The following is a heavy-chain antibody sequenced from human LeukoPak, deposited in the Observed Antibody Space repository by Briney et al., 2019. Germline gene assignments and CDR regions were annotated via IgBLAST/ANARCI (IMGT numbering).Heavy chain of an antibody. CDR1: GGTFSSYA. CDR3: AATPDYDFWSGYFSA. CDR2: IIAIFGTA. V-gene: IGHV1-69*05. Sequence: SVKVSCKASGGTFSSYAISWVRQAPGQGLEWMGRIIAIFGTANYAQKFQGRVTITTDESTSTAYMELSSLRSEDTAVYYCAATPDYDFWSGYFSAWGQGTLVTVSS. D-gene: IGHD3-3*01. J-gene: IGHJ4*02.